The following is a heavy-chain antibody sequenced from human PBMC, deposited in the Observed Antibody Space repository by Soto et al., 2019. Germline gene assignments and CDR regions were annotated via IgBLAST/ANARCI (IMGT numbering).Heavy chain of an antibody. J-gene: IGHJ6*03. CDR1: GYTFTSYG. D-gene: IGHD3-10*01. CDR3: ARGGSGKYYYYMDV. V-gene: IGHV1-18*01. Sequence: ASVKVSCKASGYTFTSYGISWVRQPPGQGLEWMGWIRAYNGNTNYARKLQGRVTMTTDTSTSTAYMELRSLRSDDTAVYYCARGGSGKYYYYMDVWGKGTTVTVSS. CDR2: IRAYNGNT.